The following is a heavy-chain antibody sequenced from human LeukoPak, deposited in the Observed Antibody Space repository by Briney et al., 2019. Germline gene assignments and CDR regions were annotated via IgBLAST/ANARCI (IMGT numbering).Heavy chain of an antibody. J-gene: IGHJ4*02. D-gene: IGHD3-3*01. CDR1: GFTFSNAW. CDR3: TTGPWDFWSGYSNFDY. Sequence: GGSLRLSCAASGFTFSNAWMSWVRQAPGKGLEWVGRIKSKTDGGTTDYAAPVKGRFTISRGDSKNTLYLQMNSLKTEGTAVYYCTTGPWDFWSGYSNFDYWGQGTLVTVSS. CDR2: IKSKTDGGTT. V-gene: IGHV3-15*01.